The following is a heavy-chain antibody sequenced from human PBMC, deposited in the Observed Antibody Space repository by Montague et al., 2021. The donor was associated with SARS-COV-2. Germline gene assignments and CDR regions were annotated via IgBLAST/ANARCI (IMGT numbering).Heavy chain of an antibody. V-gene: IGHV4-59*13. CDR3: ARTEYNWNDWFDP. J-gene: IGHJ5*02. CDR2: IFHSGIT. CDR1: GRSISSYY. D-gene: IGHD1-20*01. Sequence: SETLSLTCSVSGRSISSYYWSWIRQSPGKGLEWIGYIFHSGITDYNTSLKSRVTIPVDMSKNQFSLQLNSVTAADSAVYYCARTEYNWNDWFDPWGQGTLVTVSS.